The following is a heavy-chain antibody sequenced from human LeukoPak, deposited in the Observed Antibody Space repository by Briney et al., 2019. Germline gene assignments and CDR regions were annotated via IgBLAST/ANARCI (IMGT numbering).Heavy chain of an antibody. V-gene: IGHV3-11*04. CDR3: AKDPKSSGWYPPYYYYYMDV. CDR1: GFTFSDYY. D-gene: IGHD6-19*01. CDR2: ISSSGSTI. J-gene: IGHJ6*03. Sequence: GGSLRLSCAASGFTFSDYYMSWIRQAPGKGLEWVSYISSSGSTIYYADSVKGRFTISRDNAKNSLYLQMNSLRAEDTAVYYCAKDPKSSGWYPPYYYYYMDVWGKGTTVTVSS.